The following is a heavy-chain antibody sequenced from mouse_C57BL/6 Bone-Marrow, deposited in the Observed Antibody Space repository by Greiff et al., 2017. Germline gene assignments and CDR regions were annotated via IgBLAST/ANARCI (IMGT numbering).Heavy chain of an antibody. J-gene: IGHJ2*01. CDR2: IYPGGGYT. Sequence: QVQLQQSGAELVRPGTSVKMSCKASGYTFTNYWIGWAKQRPGHGLEWIGDIYPGGGYTNYNEKFKGKAKLTADKSSSTAYMQFSSLTSEDSAIYDCARSRGGWLYFDYWGQGTTLTVSS. CDR1: GYTFTNYW. D-gene: IGHD2-3*01. CDR3: ARSRGGWLYFDY. V-gene: IGHV1-63*01.